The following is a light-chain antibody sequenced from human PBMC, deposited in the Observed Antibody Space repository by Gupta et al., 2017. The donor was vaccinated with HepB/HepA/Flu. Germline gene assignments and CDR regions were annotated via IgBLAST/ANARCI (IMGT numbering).Light chain of an antibody. CDR3: MQALQTPRT. CDR1: QSLLHSNQYNY. V-gene: IGKV2-28*01. CDR2: LGS. J-gene: IGKJ1*01. Sequence: IVMPQSPLSLPFTAREPASISCRSSQSLLHSNQYNYLTWFLQKPGQSPQLLLYLGSNRASGVPDRFSGSGSGTDFTLKISRVQAEDVGIYYCMQALQTPRTFGQGTKLEIK.